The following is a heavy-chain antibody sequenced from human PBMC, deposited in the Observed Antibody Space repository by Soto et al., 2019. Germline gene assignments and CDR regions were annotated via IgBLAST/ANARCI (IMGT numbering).Heavy chain of an antibody. J-gene: IGHJ5*02. CDR2: ISAYNGNT. D-gene: IGHD3-9*01. Sequence: QVQLVQSGAEVKKPGASVKDSCKASGYTFTSYGISWVRQAPGQGLEWMGWISAYNGNTNYAQKLQGRVTMTTDTPTSTAYMERMSRRSDDTAVYYCARDVYGKNFDCLSWFDHWGQGTLVTVSS. V-gene: IGHV1-18*01. CDR3: ARDVYGKNFDCLSWFDH. CDR1: GYTFTSYG.